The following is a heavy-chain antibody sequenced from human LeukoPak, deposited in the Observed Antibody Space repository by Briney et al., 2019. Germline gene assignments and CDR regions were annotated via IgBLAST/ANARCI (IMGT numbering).Heavy chain of an antibody. V-gene: IGHV3-53*01. CDR1: GFTFSSYW. J-gene: IGHJ4*02. Sequence: GGSLRLSCAASGFTFSSYWMHWVRQAPGKGLEWVSVIYSGGSTYYADSVKGRFTISRDNSKNTLYLQMNNLRAEDTAVYYCARDRAFDYWGQGSLVTVSS. CDR3: ARDRAFDY. CDR2: IYSGGST.